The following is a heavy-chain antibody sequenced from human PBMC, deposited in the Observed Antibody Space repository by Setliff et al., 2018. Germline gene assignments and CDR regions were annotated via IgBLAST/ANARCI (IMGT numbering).Heavy chain of an antibody. J-gene: IGHJ4*02. CDR3: ARGGKNYFDY. CDR1: GFSFRTFS. CDR2: ISPDSIHI. V-gene: IGHV3-21*04. Sequence: GGSLRLSCAASGFSFRTFSMHWVRQAPGKGLEWVSSISPDSIHIYYADSVKGRFTISRDNARDSLYLQMNSLRAEDTAVYYCARGGKNYFDYWGQGTLVTVSS.